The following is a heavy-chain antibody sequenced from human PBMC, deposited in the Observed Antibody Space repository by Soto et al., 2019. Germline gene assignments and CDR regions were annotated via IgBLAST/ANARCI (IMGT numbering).Heavy chain of an antibody. D-gene: IGHD5-12*01. CDR3: VRVVAIPGYPDN. CDR1: GATFSSYA. Sequence: QVQLVQSGAEVRQPASSGKVSCKTSGATFSSYAITWGRQAPGQGLEWMGGIVPTVDTSTYAQKFQGRVTITADKFTNTVYMELSSLRSDDTAVYYCVRVVAIPGYPDNWGQGTLVTVSS. CDR2: IVPTVDTS. J-gene: IGHJ4*02. V-gene: IGHV1-69*14.